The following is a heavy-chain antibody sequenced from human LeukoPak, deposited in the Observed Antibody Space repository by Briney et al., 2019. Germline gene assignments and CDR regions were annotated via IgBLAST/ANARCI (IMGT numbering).Heavy chain of an antibody. D-gene: IGHD2-2*01. J-gene: IGHJ6*03. CDR2: IHTSGST. V-gene: IGHV4-38-2*02. Sequence: PSETLSLTCTVSGYSISSGYYWGWIRQPPGKGLEWIGRIHTSGSTNYNPSLKSRVTMSVDTSKNQFSLKLSSVTAADTAVYYCARDRVVPAAIGYYYYYMDVWGKGTTVTISS. CDR3: ARDRVVPAAIGYYYYYMDV. CDR1: GYSISSGYY.